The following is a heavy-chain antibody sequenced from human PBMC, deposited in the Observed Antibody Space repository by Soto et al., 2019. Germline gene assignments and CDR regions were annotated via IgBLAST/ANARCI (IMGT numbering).Heavy chain of an antibody. Sequence: GESLKSSCRGSGYSFTSYWIGWVRQMPGKGLGWVGIIYPGDSETRYIPSFQGQVTIAADKSISTAYLQWSSLKASDTAMYYCASHAAPPAPRRDYYYMDVWGKGTTVTVSS. CDR2: IYPGDSET. CDR1: GYSFTSYW. V-gene: IGHV5-51*01. J-gene: IGHJ6*03. CDR3: ASHAAPPAPRRDYYYMDV. D-gene: IGHD2-2*01.